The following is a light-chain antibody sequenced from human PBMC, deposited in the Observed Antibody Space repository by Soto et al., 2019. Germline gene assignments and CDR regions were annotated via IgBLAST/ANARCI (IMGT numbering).Light chain of an antibody. CDR3: SSHGGANNFYV. J-gene: IGLJ1*01. CDR2: EVS. CDR1: SSDIGAYNY. V-gene: IGLV2-8*01. Sequence: SALTQPPSASGSPGQSVTISCIGTSSDIGAYNYVSWYQQHPGKVPKLMIYEVSKRPSGGPDRFSASKYGNTASLTVSGLQAEDEADYYCSSHGGANNFYVLGIGTKVTV.